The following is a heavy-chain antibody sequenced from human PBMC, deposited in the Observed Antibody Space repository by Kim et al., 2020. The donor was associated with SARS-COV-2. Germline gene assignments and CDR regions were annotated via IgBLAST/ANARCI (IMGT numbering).Heavy chain of an antibody. CDR3: ARGEYNWNAPHFDF. J-gene: IGHJ4*02. D-gene: IGHD1-20*01. V-gene: IGHV1-46*04. Sequence: QRLQGRVTMTRDTSTSTVYMELSSLRSEDTGVYYCARGEYNWNAPHFDFWGQGTLVTVSS.